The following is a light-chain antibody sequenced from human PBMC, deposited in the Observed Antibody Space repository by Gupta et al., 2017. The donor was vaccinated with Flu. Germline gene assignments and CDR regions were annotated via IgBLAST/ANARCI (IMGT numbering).Light chain of an antibody. V-gene: IGLV2-8*01. CDR1: SIDGGGYSY. Sequence: AVTSSCSGTSIDGGGYSYVSWHQQHPGNAHGLVVYEVRKRTTGGPGRCSGSRSVNTASLTVSGFQAEDEDDYYCRANAGSKDVFGTGTKVTVL. CDR3: RANAGSKDV. CDR2: EVR. J-gene: IGLJ1*01.